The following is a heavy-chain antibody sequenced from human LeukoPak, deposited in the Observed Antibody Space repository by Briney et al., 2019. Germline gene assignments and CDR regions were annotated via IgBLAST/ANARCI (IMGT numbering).Heavy chain of an antibody. CDR3: ARSAASGSDSYFDS. CDR2: IDRIPSIL. D-gene: IGHD5-12*01. J-gene: IGHJ4*02. CDR1: GFAFIIYQ. Sequence: PGGSLRLSCEASGFAFIIYQMNWVRQAPGKGLEWVSSIDRIPSILYYADSVRGRFTISRDNAAMYLQMNSLRPDDTAVYYCARSAASGSDSYFDSWGQGTLVTVSS. V-gene: IGHV3-48*03.